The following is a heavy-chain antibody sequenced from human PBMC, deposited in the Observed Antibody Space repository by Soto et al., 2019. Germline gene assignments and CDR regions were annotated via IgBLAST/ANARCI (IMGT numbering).Heavy chain of an antibody. J-gene: IGHJ4*02. V-gene: IGHV3-23*01. D-gene: IGHD3-22*01. CDR2: ISGSGGST. CDR3: AKDRTITMIVVVTETYFDY. Sequence: GGSLRLSCAASGFTFSSYAMSWVRQAPGKGLEWVSAISGSGGSTYYAGSVKGRFTISRDNSKNTLYLQMNSLRAEDTAVYYCAKDRTITMIVVVTETYFDYWGQGTLVTVSS. CDR1: GFTFSSYA.